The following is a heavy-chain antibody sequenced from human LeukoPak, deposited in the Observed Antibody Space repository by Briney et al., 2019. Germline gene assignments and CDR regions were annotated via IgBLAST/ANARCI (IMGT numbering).Heavy chain of an antibody. V-gene: IGHV3-66*01. CDR3: AELGITMIGGV. CDR1: EFTVSVNY. D-gene: IGHD3-10*02. J-gene: IGHJ6*04. Sequence: PGGSLRLSCAASEFTVSVNYMSWVRQAPGKGLEWVSFIYSGGSTYYADSVKVRFTISRDSSKNILHLQMNSLRAEDTAVYYCAELGITMIGGVWGKGTTVTISS. CDR2: IYSGGST.